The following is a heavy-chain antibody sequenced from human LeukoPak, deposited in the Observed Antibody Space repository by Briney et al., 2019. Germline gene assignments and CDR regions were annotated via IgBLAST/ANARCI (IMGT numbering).Heavy chain of an antibody. Sequence: PGGSLRLSCAASGVTVSSNYMTWVRQAPGKGLEWVSVIYSGGNTYYADSVKGRFTISRDNSKNTLYLHMSSLRAEDTAVYYCAKSHSYVNFDYWGQGTLVTVSS. J-gene: IGHJ4*02. CDR2: IYSGGNT. CDR3: AKSHSYVNFDY. CDR1: GVTVSSNY. V-gene: IGHV3-66*01. D-gene: IGHD1-26*01.